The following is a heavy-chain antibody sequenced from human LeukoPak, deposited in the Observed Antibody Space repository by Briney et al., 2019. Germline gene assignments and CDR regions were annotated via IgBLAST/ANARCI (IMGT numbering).Heavy chain of an antibody. CDR3: AKASLGGWYGFGIFDY. CDR1: GFTFSSYA. V-gene: IGHV3-23*01. Sequence: GGSLRLSCAASGFTFSSYAMSWVRQAPGKGLEWVSAISGSGGSTYYADSVKGRFTISRDNSKNTLHLQMNSLRAEDTAVYYCAKASLGGWYGFGIFDYWGQGTLVTVSS. D-gene: IGHD6-19*01. J-gene: IGHJ4*02. CDR2: ISGSGGST.